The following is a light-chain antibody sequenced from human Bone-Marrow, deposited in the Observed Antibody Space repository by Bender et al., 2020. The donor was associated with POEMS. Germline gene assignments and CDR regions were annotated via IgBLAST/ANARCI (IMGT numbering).Light chain of an antibody. CDR3: CSYAGSGVYV. CDR2: ETN. CDR1: NSDVGHYNL. Sequence: QSALAQPASVSGSPGQSITISCTGSNSDVGHYNLVSWYQQHPGKAPKLMVYETNKRPSGISSRFSVSSSANTASLTISGLQADDEADYYCCSYAGSGVYVFGTGTKVTVL. J-gene: IGLJ1*01. V-gene: IGLV2-23*01.